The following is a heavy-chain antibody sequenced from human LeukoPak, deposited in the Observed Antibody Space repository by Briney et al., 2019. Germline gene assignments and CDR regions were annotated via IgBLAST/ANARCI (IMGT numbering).Heavy chain of an antibody. CDR1: GGSISSNSYY. CDR3: ARDYYGSGNYFGY. CDR2: IYYSGST. V-gene: IGHV4-39*02. J-gene: IGHJ4*02. D-gene: IGHD3-10*01. Sequence: SETLSLTCTVSGGSISSNSYYWGWIRQPPGKGLEWIGSIYYSGSTYYNPSLKSRVTISVDTSKNQFSLKLSSVTAADTAVYYCARDYYGSGNYFGYWGQGTLVTVSS.